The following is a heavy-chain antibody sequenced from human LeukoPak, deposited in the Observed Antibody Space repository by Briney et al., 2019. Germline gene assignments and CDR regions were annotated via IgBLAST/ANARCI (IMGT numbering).Heavy chain of an antibody. Sequence: GGSLRLSCAASGFTFSSYGMSWVRQAPGKGLEWVSAISGSGGSTYYADSVKGRFTISRDNSKNTLYLQMNSLRAEDTAVYYCARDKPDSDYDRTLDYWGQGTLVTVSS. CDR3: ARDKPDSDYDRTLDY. V-gene: IGHV3-23*01. CDR2: ISGSGGST. D-gene: IGHD5-12*01. J-gene: IGHJ4*02. CDR1: GFTFSSYG.